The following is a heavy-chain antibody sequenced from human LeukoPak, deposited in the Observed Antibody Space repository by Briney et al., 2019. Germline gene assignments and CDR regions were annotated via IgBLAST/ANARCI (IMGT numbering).Heavy chain of an antibody. J-gene: IGHJ6*03. D-gene: IGHD3-10*01. CDR1: GGSISSYY. CDR2: IYYSGST. Sequence: ASETLSLTCTVSGGSISSYYWSWIRQPPGKGLEWIGYIYYSGSTNYNPSLKSRVTMSVDTSKNQFSLKLSSVTAADTAVYYCARTQGWFGDYYYYMDVWGKGTTVTVSS. CDR3: ARTQGWFGDYYYYMDV. V-gene: IGHV4-59*01.